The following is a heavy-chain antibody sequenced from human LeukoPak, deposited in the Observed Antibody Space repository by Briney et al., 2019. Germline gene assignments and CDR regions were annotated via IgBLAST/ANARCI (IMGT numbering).Heavy chain of an antibody. Sequence: GGSLRLSCAASGFTFSSYAMHWVRQAPGKGLEWVAVISYDGSNKYYADSVKGRFTISRDNSKNTLYLQMNSLRAEDTAVYYCAREEGEGGSCYSCFDYWGQGTLVTVSS. D-gene: IGHD2-15*01. V-gene: IGHV3-30-3*01. CDR1: GFTFSSYA. CDR2: ISYDGSNK. J-gene: IGHJ4*02. CDR3: AREEGEGGSCYSCFDY.